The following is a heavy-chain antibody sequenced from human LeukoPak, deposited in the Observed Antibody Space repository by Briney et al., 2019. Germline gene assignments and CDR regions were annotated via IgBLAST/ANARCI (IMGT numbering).Heavy chain of an antibody. CDR2: IYYSGST. CDR1: GGSISSYY. Sequence: PSETLSLTCTVSGGSISSYYWSWIRQPPGKGLEWIGYIYYSGSTNYNPSLKSRVTISVDTSKNQFSLKLSSVTAADTAVYYCARHYSNFGHDNWFDPWGQGTLVTVSS. V-gene: IGHV4-59*08. J-gene: IGHJ5*02. D-gene: IGHD4-4*01. CDR3: ARHYSNFGHDNWFDP.